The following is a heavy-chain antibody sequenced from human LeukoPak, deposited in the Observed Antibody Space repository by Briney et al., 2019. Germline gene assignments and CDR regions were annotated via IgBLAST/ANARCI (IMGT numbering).Heavy chain of an antibody. D-gene: IGHD4-17*01. V-gene: IGHV3-23*01. J-gene: IGHJ4*02. Sequence: GGYLRLSCAASGFTFSSYAMSWVRQAPGKGLEWVSSIGGSGDNTFYADSVKDRFTISRDNSKNTLFLQMNSLRAEDTAVYYCAKGRGTTVTSAANYWGQGTLVTVSS. CDR2: IGGSGDNT. CDR3: AKGRGTTVTSAANY. CDR1: GFTFSSYA.